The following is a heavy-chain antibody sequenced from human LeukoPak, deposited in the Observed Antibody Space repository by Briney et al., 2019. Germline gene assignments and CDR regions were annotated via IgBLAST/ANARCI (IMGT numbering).Heavy chain of an antibody. CDR2: INPNSGGT. J-gene: IGHJ4*02. Sequence: GASVRVSCKTSGFIFTGYNIHWVRQAPGQGLEWMGWINPNSGGTYYTQHFQGRVTMTRDTPISTAYMELTSLRSDDTAVYYCARAEVIDYWGQGTLVTVSS. CDR3: ARAEVIDY. D-gene: IGHD3-22*01. V-gene: IGHV1-2*02. CDR1: GFIFTGYN.